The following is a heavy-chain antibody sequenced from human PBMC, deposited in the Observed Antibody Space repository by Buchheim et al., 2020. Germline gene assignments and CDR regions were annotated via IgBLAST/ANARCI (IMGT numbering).Heavy chain of an antibody. CDR3: TTGVSYYYDSSGYYSPDY. CDR1: GFTFSNAW. Sequence: EVQLVESGGGLVKPGGSLRLSCAASGFTFSNAWMSWVRQAPGKGLEWVGHIKSKTDGGTTDYAAPVKGRFTISRDDSKNTLYLQMNSLKTEDTAVYYCTTGVSYYYDSSGYYSPDYWGQGTL. CDR2: IKSKTDGGTT. D-gene: IGHD3-22*01. J-gene: IGHJ4*02. V-gene: IGHV3-15*01.